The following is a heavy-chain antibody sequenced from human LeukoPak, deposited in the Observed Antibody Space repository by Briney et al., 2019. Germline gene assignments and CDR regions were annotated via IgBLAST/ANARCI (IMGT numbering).Heavy chain of an antibody. J-gene: IGHJ4*02. CDR1: GYTFTSYD. D-gene: IGHD5-18*01. CDR2: MNPNSGNT. V-gene: IGHV1-8*03. CDR3: AGRPDTSMVAIFDY. Sequence: ASVKVSCKASGYTFTSYDINWVRQATGQGLEWMGSMNPNSGNTGYAQKFQGRVTITRNTSISTAYMELSRLSSGDTAVYFCAGRPDTSMVAIFDYWGQGTLVTVSS.